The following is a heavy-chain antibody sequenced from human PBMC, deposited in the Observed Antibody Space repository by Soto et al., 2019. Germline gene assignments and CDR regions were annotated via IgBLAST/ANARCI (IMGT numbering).Heavy chain of an antibody. V-gene: IGHV3-11*06. Sequence: LRLSCAASGFTFSDYYMSWIRQAPGKGLEWVSYISSSSSYTNYADSMKGRFTISRDNAKNSLYLQMNSLRAEDTAVYYCAREYSSSSPAFDIWGQGTMVTVSS. CDR3: AREYSSSSPAFDI. CDR1: GFTFSDYY. D-gene: IGHD6-6*01. CDR2: ISSSSSYT. J-gene: IGHJ3*02.